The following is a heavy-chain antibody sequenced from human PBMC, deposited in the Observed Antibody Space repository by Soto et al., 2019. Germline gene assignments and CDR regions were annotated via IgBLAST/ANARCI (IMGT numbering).Heavy chain of an antibody. D-gene: IGHD3-22*01. CDR1: GFTFSSYA. CDR2: ISYDGSNK. CDR3: ARDYYDSSGYAYFDY. Sequence: GGSLRLSCAASGFTFSSYAMHWVRQAPGKGLEWVAVISYDGSNKYYADSVKGRFTISRDNSKNTLYLQMNSLRAEDTAVYYCARDYYDSSGYAYFDYWGQGTLVTVS. V-gene: IGHV3-30-3*01. J-gene: IGHJ4*02.